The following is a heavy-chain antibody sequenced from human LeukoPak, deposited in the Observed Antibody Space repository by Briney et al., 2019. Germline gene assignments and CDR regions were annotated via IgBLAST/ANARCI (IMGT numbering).Heavy chain of an antibody. CDR1: GGSIGSYY. V-gene: IGHV4-59*01. Sequence: SETLSLTCTVSGGSIGSYYWTWIRQPPGKGLEWIGYIHHRGSTNYNPSLKSRVAISIDTSKNHLSLKLTSVTAADTAVYYCARAPGDFYGASGIDYWGQGTLITVSS. J-gene: IGHJ4*02. CDR2: IHHRGST. D-gene: IGHD3/OR15-3a*01. CDR3: ARAPGDFYGASGIDY.